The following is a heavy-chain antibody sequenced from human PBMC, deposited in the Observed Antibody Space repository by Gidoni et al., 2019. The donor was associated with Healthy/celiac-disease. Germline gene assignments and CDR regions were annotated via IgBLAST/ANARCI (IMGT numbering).Heavy chain of an antibody. V-gene: IGHV1-69*01. Sequence: QVHLVQSAADVKKPGSSVNVSCKASGVSFISYAISWVRQAPGPGLEWMGGIIPSFGTANYAQKFQGRVTITADEYTSTAYMELSSLRSEDTAVYYCASINSSGWPMGWFDPWGQGTLVTVSA. CDR2: IIPSFGTA. CDR1: GVSFISYA. CDR3: ASINSSGWPMGWFDP. D-gene: IGHD6-19*01. J-gene: IGHJ5*02.